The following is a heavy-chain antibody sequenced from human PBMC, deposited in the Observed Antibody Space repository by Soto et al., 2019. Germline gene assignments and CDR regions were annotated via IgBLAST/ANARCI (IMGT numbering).Heavy chain of an antibody. V-gene: IGHV4-59*08. CDR1: GGSISSYY. Sequence: SETLSLTCTVSGGSISSYYWSWIRQPPGKGLEWIGYIYYSGSTNYNPSLKSRVTISVDTSKNQFSLKLSSVTAADTAVYYCARHGRTTSPWDAFDIWGQGTMVTVSS. D-gene: IGHD4-17*01. CDR2: IYYSGST. CDR3: ARHGRTTSPWDAFDI. J-gene: IGHJ3*02.